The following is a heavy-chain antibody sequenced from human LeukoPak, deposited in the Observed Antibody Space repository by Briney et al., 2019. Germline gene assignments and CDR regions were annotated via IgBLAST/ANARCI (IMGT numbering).Heavy chain of an antibody. D-gene: IGHD3-16*01. CDR3: ARDLRGIGDETAF. CDR2: INSDGATT. J-gene: IGHJ4*02. CDR1: GFTFSTYW. V-gene: IGHV3-74*03. Sequence: GGSLRLSCAASGFTFSTYWMHWVRQAPGKGLVWVSRINSDGATTTYADSVKGRFTISRDNAKNTLFLHMSSLRAEDTAIYYCARDLRGIGDETAFWGQGTLVNVS.